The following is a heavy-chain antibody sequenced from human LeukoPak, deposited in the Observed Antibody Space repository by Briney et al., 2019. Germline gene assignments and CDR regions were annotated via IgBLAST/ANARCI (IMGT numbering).Heavy chain of an antibody. Sequence: GGSLRLSCAVSGFAFTDAGMNWVRQSPGKGLKSVSRIRSMTDGGTPDYAPPVKGRFIISRDDSKNTLFLQMNSLRIEDTAVYYCCTRSSTSAWGQGTLVTVS. CDR2: IRSMTDGGTP. D-gene: IGHD2-2*01. CDR1: GFAFTDAG. J-gene: IGHJ5*02. CDR3: CTRSSTSA. V-gene: IGHV3-15*01.